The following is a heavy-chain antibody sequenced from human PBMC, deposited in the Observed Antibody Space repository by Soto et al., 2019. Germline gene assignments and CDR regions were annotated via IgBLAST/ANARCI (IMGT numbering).Heavy chain of an antibody. CDR2: IIPIFGTA. CDR1: GGTFSSYA. Sequence: QVQLVQSGAEVKKPGSSVKVSCKASGGTFSSYAISWVRQAPGQGLEWMGGIIPIFGTATYAQKFQGRVKITADESTSTAYMELSSLRSEDTAVYYCAPSLGELSYRGYYYYGMDVWGQGTTVTVSS. D-gene: IGHD3-10*01. CDR3: APSLGELSYRGYYYYGMDV. V-gene: IGHV1-69*01. J-gene: IGHJ6*02.